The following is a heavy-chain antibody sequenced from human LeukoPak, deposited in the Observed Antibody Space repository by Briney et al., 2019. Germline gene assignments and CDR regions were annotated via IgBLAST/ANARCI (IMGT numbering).Heavy chain of an antibody. CDR2: IYHSGTT. Sequence: SETLSLTCTVSGGSIYGGGYYWSWIRQPPGKGLEWIGYIYHSGTTYYNPSLKSRVTISIDRSKNQFSLKLSSVTAADTAVYYCASVNWGFDPFDYWGQGTLDTVSS. CDR3: ASVNWGFDPFDY. J-gene: IGHJ4*02. CDR1: GGSIYGGGYY. D-gene: IGHD7-27*01. V-gene: IGHV4-30-2*01.